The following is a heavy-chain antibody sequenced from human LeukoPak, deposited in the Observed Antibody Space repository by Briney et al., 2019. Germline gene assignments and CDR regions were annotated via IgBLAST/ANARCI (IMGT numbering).Heavy chain of an antibody. CDR2: INSNSGGT. Sequence: ASVKVSCKASGYTFTGYYMHWVRQASGQGLEWMGWINSNSGGTNYAQKFQGRVTMTRDTSTTTAYMELNRLRSDDTAVYYCARVRRPEYSSSSYYYYMDVWGKGTTVTVS. CDR1: GYTFTGYY. CDR3: ARVRRPEYSSSSYYYYMDV. V-gene: IGHV1-2*02. J-gene: IGHJ6*03. D-gene: IGHD6-6*01.